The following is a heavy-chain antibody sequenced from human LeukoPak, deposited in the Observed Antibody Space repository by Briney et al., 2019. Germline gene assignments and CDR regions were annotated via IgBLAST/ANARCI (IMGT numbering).Heavy chain of an antibody. CDR1: GVTFSNYG. Sequence: GGSLRLSCAASGVTFSNYGMSWVRQAPGKGLEWVSGISGSDGSTYYADSVKGRFTISRDNSKNTLYLQVNSLRVEDTAVYYCAKNAGTCCSQTFDYWGQGILVTVSS. V-gene: IGHV3-23*01. CDR3: AKNAGTCCSQTFDY. D-gene: IGHD6-13*01. J-gene: IGHJ4*02. CDR2: ISGSDGST.